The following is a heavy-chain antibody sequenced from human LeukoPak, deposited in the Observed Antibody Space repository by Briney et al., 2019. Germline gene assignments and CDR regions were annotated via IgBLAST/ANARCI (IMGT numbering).Heavy chain of an antibody. J-gene: IGHJ3*02. CDR1: EFPFSHYA. V-gene: IGHV3-23*01. CDR3: ARGLGTVNDAFDI. D-gene: IGHD4-17*01. Sequence: PGGPLRLPCAASEFPFSHYAKNGARQAPGKGVEWVSGMGASGSSTYNGDPVNGRFTISRDNSKTTLFLQMNSLRAKDTAVYYCARGLGTVNDAFDIWGQGTMVTVS. CDR2: MGASGSST.